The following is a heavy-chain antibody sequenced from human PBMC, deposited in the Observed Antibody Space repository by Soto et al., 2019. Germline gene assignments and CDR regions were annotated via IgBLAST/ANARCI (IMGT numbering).Heavy chain of an antibody. CDR3: AKDKSGYPPYYFDY. CDR2: ISWNSGSI. D-gene: IGHD3-22*01. CDR1: GFTFDDYV. V-gene: IGHV3-9*01. Sequence: HPRGSLRLSCVASGFTFDDYVMHWVRQAPGKGLEWVSGISWNSGSIDYADSVKGRFTISRDNAKNSLLLQMNSLRAEDTALYYCAKDKSGYPPYYFDYWGQGTRVTVSS. J-gene: IGHJ4*02.